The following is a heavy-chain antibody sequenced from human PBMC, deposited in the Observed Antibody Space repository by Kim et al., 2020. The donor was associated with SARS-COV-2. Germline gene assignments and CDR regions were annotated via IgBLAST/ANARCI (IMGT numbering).Heavy chain of an antibody. CDR3: AKGGWGITVSLFDY. CDR1: GDSVPSNSAA. Sequence: SQTLSLTCAISGDSVPSNSAAWNWIRQSPSRGLEWLGRTYYRTKWYYDYAVSVKSRITINPDTSKNQFSLHLNSVTPEDTAVYYCAKGGWGITVSLFDYRGQGTLVTVSS. D-gene: IGHD6-19*01. CDR2: TYYRTKWYY. V-gene: IGHV6-1*01. J-gene: IGHJ4*02.